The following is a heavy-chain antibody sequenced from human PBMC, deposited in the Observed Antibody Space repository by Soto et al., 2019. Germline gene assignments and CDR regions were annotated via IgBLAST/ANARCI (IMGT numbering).Heavy chain of an antibody. CDR3: ARDLRFSSTNYFDF. CDR1: GFLFTDYY. J-gene: IGHJ4*02. V-gene: IGHV3-11*06. D-gene: IGHD2-8*01. CDR2: IDGSSDYT. Sequence: QVQLVESGGGLVKPGGSRSLSCTASGFLFTDYYMSWIGQPPGKGLEWLAYIDGSSDYTNSADSVKGRFTISRDNAKNSVFLQMNNLRADDAAVYYCARDLRFSSTNYFDFWGRGTLVTVSS.